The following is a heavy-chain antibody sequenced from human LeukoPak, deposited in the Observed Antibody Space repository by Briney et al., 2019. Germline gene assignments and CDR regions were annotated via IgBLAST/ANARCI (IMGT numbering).Heavy chain of an antibody. CDR1: GGSISSYY. J-gene: IGHJ2*01. D-gene: IGHD6-13*01. Sequence: SETLSLTCTVSGGSISSYYWSWIRQPAGKGLEWIGRIYTSGSTNYNPSLKSRVTMSVDTSKNQFSLKLSSVTAADTAVYYCARAAYSSTWYSRYFDLWGRGTLVTVSS. CDR3: ARAAYSSTWYSRYFDL. CDR2: IYTSGST. V-gene: IGHV4-4*07.